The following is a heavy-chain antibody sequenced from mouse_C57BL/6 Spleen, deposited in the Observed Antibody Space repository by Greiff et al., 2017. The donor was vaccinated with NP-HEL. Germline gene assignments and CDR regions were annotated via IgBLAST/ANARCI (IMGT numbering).Heavy chain of an antibody. CDR2: INPNNGGT. CDR1: GYTFTDYY. CDR3: AKWLPYYFDY. D-gene: IGHD2-2*01. J-gene: IGHJ2*01. V-gene: IGHV1-26*01. Sequence: EVQLQQSGPELVKPGASVKISCKASGYTFTDYYMNWVKQSHGKSLEWIGDINPNNGGTSYNQKFKGKATLTVDKSSSTAYMELRSLTSEDSAVYYCAKWLPYYFDYWGQGTTLTVSS.